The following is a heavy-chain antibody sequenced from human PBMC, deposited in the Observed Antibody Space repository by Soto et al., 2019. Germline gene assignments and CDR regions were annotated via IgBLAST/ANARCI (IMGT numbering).Heavy chain of an antibody. J-gene: IGHJ4*02. D-gene: IGHD5-12*01. CDR1: GYTFTSYA. CDR2: ITAGNGNT. Sequence: QVQLVQSGAEEKKPGASVKVSCKASGYTFTSYAMHWVRQAPGQRLEWMGWITAGNGNTKYSQKFQGRVTITRDTSASTAYMERSSLRSEDTAVYYCARTGWGIWWHQPGYFDYWGQGTLVTVSS. CDR3: ARTGWGIWWHQPGYFDY. V-gene: IGHV1-3*05.